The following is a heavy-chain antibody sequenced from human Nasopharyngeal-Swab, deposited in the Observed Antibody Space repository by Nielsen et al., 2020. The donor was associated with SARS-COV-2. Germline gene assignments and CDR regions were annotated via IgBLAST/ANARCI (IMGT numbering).Heavy chain of an antibody. CDR2: INPNSGGT. CDR1: GYTFTSYD. CDR3: ARDLGRDGYIPDY. Sequence: ASVKVSCKASGYTFTSYDINWVRQATGQGLEWMGRINPNSGGTNYAQKFQGRVTMTRDTSISTAYMELSRLRSDDTAVYYCARDLGRDGYIPDYWGQGTLVTVSS. D-gene: IGHD5-24*01. V-gene: IGHV1-2*06. J-gene: IGHJ4*02.